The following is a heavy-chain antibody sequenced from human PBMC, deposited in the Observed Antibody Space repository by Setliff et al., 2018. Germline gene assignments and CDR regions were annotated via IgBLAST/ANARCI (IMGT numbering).Heavy chain of an antibody. CDR3: ARSGDPKSAFERYLFD. J-gene: IGHJ4*02. D-gene: IGHD1-1*01. CDR2: IYSSGDT. CDR1: GFTVSVNY. Sequence: GGSLRLSCAASGFTVSVNYMSWVRQAPGQGLEWVSVIYSSGDTYTADSVRGRFIISRDNSKNMVYLQMNSLRSEDTALYFCARSGDPKSAFERYLFDWGQGTLITVSS. V-gene: IGHV3-66*02.